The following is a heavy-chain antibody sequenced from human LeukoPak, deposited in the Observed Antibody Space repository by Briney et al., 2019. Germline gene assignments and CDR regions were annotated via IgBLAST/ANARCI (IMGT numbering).Heavy chain of an antibody. CDR2: IDPKSGAT. J-gene: IGHJ5*02. CDR3: ARGGRFDP. CDR1: GYTFTANY. Sequence: ASVKVSCKASGYTFTANYIHWVRQAPGQGLEDMGRIDPKSGATQYPQKFQGRVTITRDTSISTVYMELSRLTSDDTAVYYCARGGRFDPWGQGTPVTVSS. V-gene: IGHV1-2*06. D-gene: IGHD3-16*01.